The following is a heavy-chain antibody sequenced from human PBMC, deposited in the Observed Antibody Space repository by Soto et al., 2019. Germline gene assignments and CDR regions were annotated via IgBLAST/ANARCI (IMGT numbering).Heavy chain of an antibody. D-gene: IGHD3-22*01. CDR2: ISGSGGST. CDR1: GFTFSSYA. Sequence: EVQLLESGGGLVQPGGSLRLSCAASGFTFSSYAMSWVRQAPGKGLEWVSAISGSGGSTYYADSVKGRFTISRDNSKNTLYLQMNSLRAEDTAVYYCAKDVKYYYDSSGYYSNWFDPWGQGTLVTVSS. J-gene: IGHJ5*02. V-gene: IGHV3-23*01. CDR3: AKDVKYYYDSSGYYSNWFDP.